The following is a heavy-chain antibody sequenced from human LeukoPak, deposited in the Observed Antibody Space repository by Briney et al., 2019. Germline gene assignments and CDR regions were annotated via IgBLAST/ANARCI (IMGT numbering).Heavy chain of an antibody. CDR3: ASLWGYSSSHTGNGDY. V-gene: IGHV1-69*06. D-gene: IGHD6-13*01. J-gene: IGHJ4*02. CDR1: GGTFSSYA. CDR2: IIPIFGTA. Sequence: SVKVSCKASGGTFSSYAISWVRQAPGQGLEWMGGIIPIFGTANYAQKFQGRVTITADKSTSTANMELSSLRSEDTAVYYCASLWGYSSSHTGNGDYWGQGTLVTVSS.